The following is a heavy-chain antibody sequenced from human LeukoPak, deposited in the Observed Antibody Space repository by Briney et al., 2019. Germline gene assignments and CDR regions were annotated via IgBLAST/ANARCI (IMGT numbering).Heavy chain of an antibody. CDR3: HGKDGSGSLDY. Sequence: PSETLSLTCTVSGSSISSYYWSWIRQPPGKGLEWIGYIYYSGSTNYNPSLKSRVTISVDTSKNQFSLKLSSVTAADTAVYYCHGKDGSGSLDYWGQGTLVTVSS. CDR2: IYYSGST. D-gene: IGHD3-10*01. CDR1: GSSISSYY. J-gene: IGHJ4*02. V-gene: IGHV4-59*01.